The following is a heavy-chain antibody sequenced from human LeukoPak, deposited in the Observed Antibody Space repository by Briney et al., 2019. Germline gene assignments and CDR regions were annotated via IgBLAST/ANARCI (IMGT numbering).Heavy chain of an antibody. CDR1: GGSISSSS. CDR2: ISYDGKDN. CDR3: AKDVYPGSY. J-gene: IGHJ4*02. V-gene: IGHV3-30*18. D-gene: IGHD2-2*01. Sequence: LSLTCTVSGGSISSSSYYWGWIRQPPGKGLEWVAVISYDGKDNYYADPVKGRFTISRDNSKNTLYLQMNSLRAEDTAVYYCAKDVYPGSYWGQGTLVTVSS.